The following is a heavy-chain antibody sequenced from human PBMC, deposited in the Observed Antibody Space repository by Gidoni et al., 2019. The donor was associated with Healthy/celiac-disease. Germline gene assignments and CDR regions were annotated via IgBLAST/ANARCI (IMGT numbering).Heavy chain of an antibody. V-gene: IGHV3-13*04. CDR2: IGTAGDT. J-gene: IGHJ4*02. CDR1: GFNFSSYD. Sequence: EVQLVESGGGLVQAGGSLRLSCAASGFNFSSYDMHWVRQATGKGLEWVSAIGTAGDTYYPGSVKSRFTISRENAKNSLYLQMNSLRAGDTAVYYCARASYYDSSGYTVGFDYWGQGTLVTVSS. D-gene: IGHD3-22*01. CDR3: ARASYYDSSGYTVGFDY.